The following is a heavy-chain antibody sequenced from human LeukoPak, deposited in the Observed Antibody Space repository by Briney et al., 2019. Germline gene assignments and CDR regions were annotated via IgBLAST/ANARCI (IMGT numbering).Heavy chain of an antibody. CDR2: IWYDGSNK. CDR3: ARDPRKNKKIAVAAPFDY. V-gene: IGHV3-33*01. CDR1: GFTFSSYG. J-gene: IGHJ4*02. D-gene: IGHD6-19*01. Sequence: GGSLRLSCAASGFTFSSYGMHWVRQAPGKGLEWVAGIWYDGSNKYYADSVKGRFTISRDNSKNTLYLQMNSLRAEDTAVYYCARDPRKNKKIAVAAPFDYWGQGTLVTVSS.